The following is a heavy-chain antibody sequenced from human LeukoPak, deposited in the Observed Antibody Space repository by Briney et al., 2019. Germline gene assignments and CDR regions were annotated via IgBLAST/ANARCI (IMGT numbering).Heavy chain of an antibody. CDR2: MNPNSGDT. CDR1: GYTFTTYD. Sequence: ASVKVSCKASGYTFTTYDITWVRQATGQGLEWMGWMNPNSGDTAYAQKFQGRVAMTRDTSISTAYMELSSLRSEDTAVYYCARGLGDYYDTSGYYYAVPAHWGQGTLVAVSS. V-gene: IGHV1-8*01. J-gene: IGHJ4*02. D-gene: IGHD3-22*01. CDR3: ARGLGDYYDTSGYYYAVPAH.